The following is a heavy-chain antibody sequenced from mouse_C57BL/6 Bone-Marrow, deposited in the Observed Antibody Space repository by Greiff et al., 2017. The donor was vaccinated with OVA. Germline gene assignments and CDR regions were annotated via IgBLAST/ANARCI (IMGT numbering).Heavy chain of an antibody. Sequence: VQLQQSGPVLVKPGASVKMSCKASGYTFTDYYMNWVKQSPGKSLEWIGVINPYNGGTSYNQKFKGKATLTVDKSSSTAYMELNSLTSEDSAVDDCARSEPYYYASSADYWGQGTTLTVSS. J-gene: IGHJ2*01. CDR2: INPYNGGT. CDR3: ARSEPYYYASSADY. CDR1: GYTFTDYY. D-gene: IGHD1-1*01. V-gene: IGHV1-19*01.